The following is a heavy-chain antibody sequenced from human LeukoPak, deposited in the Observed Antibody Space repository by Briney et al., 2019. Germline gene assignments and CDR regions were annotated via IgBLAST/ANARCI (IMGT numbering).Heavy chain of an antibody. CDR2: IWYGGSNK. J-gene: IGHJ4*02. V-gene: IGHV3-30*02. Sequence: GGSLRLSCAASGFTFSSYGMHWVRQAPGKGLEWVAVIWYGGSNKYYADSVKGRFTISRDNSKNTLYLQMNSLRAEDTAVYYCAKDRDSSGWYYLHYWGQGTLVTVSS. CDR3: AKDRDSSGWYYLHY. CDR1: GFTFSSYG. D-gene: IGHD6-19*01.